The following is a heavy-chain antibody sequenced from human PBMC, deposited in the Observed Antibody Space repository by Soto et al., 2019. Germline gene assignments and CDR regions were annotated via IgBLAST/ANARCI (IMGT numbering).Heavy chain of an antibody. V-gene: IGHV3-48*03. J-gene: IGHJ4*02. CDR3: ASGNAYYDSSGYYQDY. CDR2: ISSSGSTI. CDR1: GFTFSSYE. D-gene: IGHD3-22*01. Sequence: GGSLRLSCAASGFTFSSYEMNWVRQAPGKGLEWVSYISSSGSTIYYADSVKGRFTISRDNAKNSLYLQMNSLRAEDTAVYYCASGNAYYDSSGYYQDYWGQGTLVTVSS.